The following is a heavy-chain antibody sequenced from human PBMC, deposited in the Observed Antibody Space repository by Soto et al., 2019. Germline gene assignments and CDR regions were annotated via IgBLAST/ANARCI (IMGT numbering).Heavy chain of an antibody. CDR3: ARDTVLTGMFDL. J-gene: IGHJ5*02. D-gene: IGHD4-17*01. CDR2: VYYTGTT. Sequence: SLTCTVSGGSIGSYHWSWVRQPPGKGLEWIASVYYTGTTNYNPSLGSRVTISIDAPENQISPKLTSVTAADTAFYYCARDTVLTGMFDLWGQGTLVTVSS. V-gene: IGHV4-59*01. CDR1: GGSIGSYH.